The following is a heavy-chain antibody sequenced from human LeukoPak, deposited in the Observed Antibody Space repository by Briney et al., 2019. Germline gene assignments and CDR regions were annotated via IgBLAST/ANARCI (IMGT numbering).Heavy chain of an antibody. J-gene: IGHJ4*02. Sequence: GGSLRLSCAASGFTFSSYSFNWVRQVPGKGLEWVSSITTTFYTYYTDSVKGRFTISRDNAKNSLYLQMIRLRAEDTAVYYCARVRANWYEEYWGQGTLVTVSS. CDR2: ITTTFYT. V-gene: IGHV3-21*01. D-gene: IGHD6-13*01. CDR3: ARVRANWYEEY. CDR1: GFTFSSYS.